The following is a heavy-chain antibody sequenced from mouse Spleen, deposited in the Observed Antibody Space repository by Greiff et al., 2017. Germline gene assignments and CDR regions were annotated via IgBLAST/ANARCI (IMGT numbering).Heavy chain of an antibody. CDR1: GFTFSSYA. V-gene: IGHV5-9-1*01. CDR3: ARGDGSWFAY. CDR2: ISSGGSYT. J-gene: IGHJ3*01. D-gene: IGHD2-3*01. Sequence: DVKLVESGGGLVKPGGSLKLSCAASGFTFSSYAMSWVRQTPEKRLEWVATISSGGSYTYYPDSVKGRFTISRDNAKNTLYLQMSSLRSEDTAMYYCARGDGSWFAYWGQGTLVTVSA.